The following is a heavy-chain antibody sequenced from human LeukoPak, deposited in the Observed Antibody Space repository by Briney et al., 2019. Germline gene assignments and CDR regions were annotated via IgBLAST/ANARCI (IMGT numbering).Heavy chain of an antibody. CDR3: ARSLTIFGVVIGY. CDR1: GFTFSIYS. CDR2: ISSSSSTI. D-gene: IGHD3-3*01. Sequence: GGSLRLSCAASGFTFSIYSMNWVRQAPGKGLEWVSYISSSSSTIYYADSVKGRFTISRDNAENSLYLQMNSLRAEDTAVYYCARSLTIFGVVIGYWGQGTLVTVSS. V-gene: IGHV3-48*01. J-gene: IGHJ4*02.